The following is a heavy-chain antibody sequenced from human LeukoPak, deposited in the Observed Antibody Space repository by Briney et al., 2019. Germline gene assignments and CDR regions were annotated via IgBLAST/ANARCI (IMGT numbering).Heavy chain of an antibody. Sequence: GASVKVSCKASGYTFTSYDINWVRQATGQGLEWMGWMNPNSGNTGYAQKFQGRVTMTRNTSISTAYMELSSLRSDDTAVYYCARGGGEWLRFKHYYYYMDVWGKGTTVTVSS. CDR1: GYTFTSYD. J-gene: IGHJ6*03. D-gene: IGHD5-12*01. CDR2: MNPNSGNT. V-gene: IGHV1-8*01. CDR3: ARGGGEWLRFKHYYYYMDV.